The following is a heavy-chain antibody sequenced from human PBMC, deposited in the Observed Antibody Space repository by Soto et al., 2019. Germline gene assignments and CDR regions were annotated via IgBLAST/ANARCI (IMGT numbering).Heavy chain of an antibody. D-gene: IGHD4-4*01. CDR2: ISSSGSTI. Sequence: PGGSLRLSCAASGFTFSSYEMNWVRQAPGKGLEWVSYISSSGSTIYYADSVKGRFTISRDNAKNSLYLQMNSLRAEDTAVYYCARAAHVTDIAFDPWGQGTLVTVSS. CDR3: ARAAHVTDIAFDP. CDR1: GFTFSSYE. J-gene: IGHJ5*02. V-gene: IGHV3-48*03.